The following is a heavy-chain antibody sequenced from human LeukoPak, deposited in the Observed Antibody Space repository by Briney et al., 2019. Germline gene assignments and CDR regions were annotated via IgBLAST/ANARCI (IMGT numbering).Heavy chain of an antibody. J-gene: IGHJ4*02. CDR2: ISGSGGNT. CDR1: GFTLSNAW. D-gene: IGHD5-12*01. CDR3: AKVVSGYHFDY. V-gene: IGHV3-23*01. Sequence: PGGSLRLSCDASGFTLSNAWMNWVRRAPGKGPEWVSGISGSGGNTYYADSVKGRFTISRDNSQNTLYLQMNTLRAEDTAVYYCAKVVSGYHFDYWGQGTLVTVSS.